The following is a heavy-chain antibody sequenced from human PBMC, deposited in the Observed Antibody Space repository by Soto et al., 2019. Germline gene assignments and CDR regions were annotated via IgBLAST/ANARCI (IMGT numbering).Heavy chain of an antibody. Sequence: ASVKVSCKASGYTFTSYYMHWVRQAPGQGLEWMGIINPSGGSTSYAQKFQSRVTMTSDTSTSTVYMELSSLRSEDTAVYYSARVKGAARPYFDYWGQGTLVTVSS. D-gene: IGHD6-6*01. CDR1: GYTFTSYY. J-gene: IGHJ4*02. V-gene: IGHV1-46*01. CDR2: INPSGGST. CDR3: ARVKGAARPYFDY.